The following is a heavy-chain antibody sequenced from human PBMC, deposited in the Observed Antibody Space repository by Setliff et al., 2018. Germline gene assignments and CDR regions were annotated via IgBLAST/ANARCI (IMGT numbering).Heavy chain of an antibody. D-gene: IGHD1-26*01. V-gene: IGHV3-23*03. Sequence: GGSLRLSCAASGFTFTDYAMSWVRQAPGKGLEWVSTIYSGDRSTFYADSVMGRVTISRDNSKNSLFLQMNSLRVDDTAIYYCAKDGVGPTFTYFFDYWGQGSQVTVSS. CDR2: IYSGDRST. CDR3: AKDGVGPTFTYFFDY. J-gene: IGHJ4*02. CDR1: GFTFTDYA.